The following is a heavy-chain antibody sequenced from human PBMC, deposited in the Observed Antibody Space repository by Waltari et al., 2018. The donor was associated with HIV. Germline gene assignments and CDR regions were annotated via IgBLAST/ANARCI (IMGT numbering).Heavy chain of an antibody. Sequence: EVQLVESGGGLVHPGGSLSLSCAASGFHFGAYYMNWVRQAPGKGLEWVANLKHDETEWSYVDSVKGRFTISRDNARNSLYLQMDNLTPDDTAVYYCARGDNWTCDYWGQGTLVTVSS. CDR3: ARGDNWTCDY. D-gene: IGHD1-20*01. CDR1: GFHFGAYY. J-gene: IGHJ4*02. CDR2: LKHDETEW. V-gene: IGHV3-7*01.